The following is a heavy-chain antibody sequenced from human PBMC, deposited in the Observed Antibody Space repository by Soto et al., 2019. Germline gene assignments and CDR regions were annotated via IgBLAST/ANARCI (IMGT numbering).Heavy chain of an antibody. D-gene: IGHD6-13*01. V-gene: IGHV1-18*01. CDR2: ISAYNGNT. Sequence: ASVQVSCTASGYTFTSYGISWVRQAPGQGLEWMGWISAYNGNTNYAQKLQGRVTMTTDTSTSTAYMELRGLRSDYTAVYYCAVGGIDDYYYYYGMDVWGQGTTVTVSS. J-gene: IGHJ6*02. CDR1: GYTFTSYG. CDR3: AVGGIDDYYYYYGMDV.